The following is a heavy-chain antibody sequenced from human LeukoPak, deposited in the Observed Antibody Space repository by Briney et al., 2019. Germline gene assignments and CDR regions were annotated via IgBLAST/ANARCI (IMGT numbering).Heavy chain of an antibody. V-gene: IGHV3-53*01. CDR3: AELGITMIGGV. J-gene: IGHJ6*04. CDR1: GFTVSTNY. CDR2: IYSGGTT. Sequence: PGGSLRLSCAASGFTVSTNYMSWVRQAPGKGLEWGSIIYSGGTTYYADFVKGRFTIYRDNAKNSLYLQMNSLRAEDTAVYYCAELGITMIGGVWGKGTTVTISS. D-gene: IGHD3-10*02.